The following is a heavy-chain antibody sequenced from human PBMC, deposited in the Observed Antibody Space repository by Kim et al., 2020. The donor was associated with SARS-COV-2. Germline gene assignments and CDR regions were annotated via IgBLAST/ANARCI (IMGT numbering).Heavy chain of an antibody. Sequence: GGSLRHSCAASGFTFSSSAMHWVRQAPGKGLEWVAVIWSDGSNKYYADSVRGRFTISRDNSKTTVYLQMNSLGGDDTAVYYCAKGVAGRSGGHFDNWGQG. CDR3: AKGVAGRSGGHFDN. J-gene: IGHJ4*02. D-gene: IGHD6-19*01. CDR2: IWSDGSNK. V-gene: IGHV3-33*06. CDR1: GFTFSSSA.